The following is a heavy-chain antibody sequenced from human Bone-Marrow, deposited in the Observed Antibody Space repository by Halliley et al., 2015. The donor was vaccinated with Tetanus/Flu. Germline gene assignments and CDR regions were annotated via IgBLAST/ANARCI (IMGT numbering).Heavy chain of an antibody. CDR3: ARDYPPLGYSGWFPFDI. J-gene: IGHJ3*02. D-gene: IGHD6-19*01. V-gene: IGHV6-1*01. CDR2: YFGSKWYG. Sequence: YFGSKWYGNYGESVKSRITIIPDTSKNQLSLQLNSVTTEDSAIYYCARDYPPLGYSGWFPFDIWGQGTMVTVSS.